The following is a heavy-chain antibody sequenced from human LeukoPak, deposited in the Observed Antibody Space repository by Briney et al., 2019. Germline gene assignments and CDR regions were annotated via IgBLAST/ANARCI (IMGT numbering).Heavy chain of an antibody. CDR1: GGSISSGGYY. D-gene: IGHD1-7*01. CDR3: ARGSTQTSWFDP. V-gene: IGHV4-31*03. Sequence: PSETLSLTCTVSGGSISSGGYYWSWIRQHPGKGLEWIGYIYYSGSTYYNPSLKSRVTISVDTSKNQFSLKLSSVTAADTAVYYWARGSTQTSWFDPWGQGTLVTVSS. CDR2: IYYSGST. J-gene: IGHJ5*02.